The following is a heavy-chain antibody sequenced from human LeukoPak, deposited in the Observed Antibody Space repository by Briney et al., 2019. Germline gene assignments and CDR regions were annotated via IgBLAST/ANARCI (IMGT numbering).Heavy chain of an antibody. CDR2: IRSKAYGGTT. CDR1: GFTFGDYA. Sequence: GRSLRLSCTASGFTFGDYAMGWVRQAPGKGLEWVGFIRSKAYGGTTEYAASVKGRFTISRDDSKSIAYLQMNSLKTEDTAVYYCTTSGVIAARPQYFDYWGQGTLVTVSS. D-gene: IGHD6-6*01. V-gene: IGHV3-49*04. CDR3: TTSGVIAARPQYFDY. J-gene: IGHJ4*02.